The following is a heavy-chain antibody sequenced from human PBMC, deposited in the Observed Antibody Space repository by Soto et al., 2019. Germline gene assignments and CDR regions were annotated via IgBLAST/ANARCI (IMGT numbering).Heavy chain of an antibody. J-gene: IGHJ4*02. Sequence: EEQLLESGGGLVQPGGSLRLSCAATGFTFSNYAMSWVRQAPGKGLEWVSAVSASAAGTYNADSVKGRFTISRDNSKNTLYLQMDSLRAEDTAVYYCAKYHNRLVRGVFWDYWGQGTLVTVSS. D-gene: IGHD3-10*01. CDR2: VSASAAGT. CDR3: AKYHNRLVRGVFWDY. CDR1: GFTFSNYA. V-gene: IGHV3-23*01.